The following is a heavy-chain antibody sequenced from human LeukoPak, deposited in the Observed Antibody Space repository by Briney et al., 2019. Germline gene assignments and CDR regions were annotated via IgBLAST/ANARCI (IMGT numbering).Heavy chain of an antibody. J-gene: IGHJ6*02. CDR1: GYTFTSYG. D-gene: IGHD3-9*01. Sequence: GASVKVSCKASGYTFTSYGISWVRQAPGQGLEWMGWISAYNGNTNYAQKLQGRVTMTTDTSTSTAYMELRSLRSDDTAVYYCARDRVILTGSAEADYYYGMDVWGQGTTVTVSS. CDR2: ISAYNGNT. CDR3: ARDRVILTGSAEADYYYGMDV. V-gene: IGHV1-18*01.